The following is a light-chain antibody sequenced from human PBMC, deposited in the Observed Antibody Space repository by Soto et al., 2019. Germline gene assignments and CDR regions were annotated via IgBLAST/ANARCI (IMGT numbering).Light chain of an antibody. CDR2: DAS. V-gene: IGKV3-11*01. CDR3: QQRSYLFT. CDR1: QSVGSS. Sequence: EIVLTQSPSTLSLSPGERATLSCRVSQSVGSSLAWYQQKPGQAPRLLIYDASNRATGIPARFSGSGSGTDFTLTINSLEPEDVAVYYCQQRSYLFTFGGGTKV. J-gene: IGKJ4*01.